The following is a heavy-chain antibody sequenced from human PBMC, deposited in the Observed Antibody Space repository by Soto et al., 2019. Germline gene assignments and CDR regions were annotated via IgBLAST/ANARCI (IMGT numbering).Heavy chain of an antibody. V-gene: IGHV3-48*02. CDR3: ARGLIES. Sequence: GGSLRLSCAASGFTFTSSSMNWVRQAPGKGLEWISYIISTSSTIYYSNSVKGRFTISRDNAKNSLYLQMNSLRHEDTAVYYCARGLIESWGQGTLVTVSS. J-gene: IGHJ4*02. CDR2: IISTSSTI. CDR1: GFTFTSSS.